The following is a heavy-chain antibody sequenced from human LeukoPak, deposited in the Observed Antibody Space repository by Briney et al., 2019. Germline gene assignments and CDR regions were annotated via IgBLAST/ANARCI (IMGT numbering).Heavy chain of an antibody. V-gene: IGHV4-59*01. CDR1: GGSISSYY. D-gene: IGHD2-2*01. CDR3: ARDLGRSRAYDAFDI. CDR2: IYYSGST. J-gene: IGHJ3*02. Sequence: SETLSLTCTVSGGSISSYYWSWIRQPPGKGLEWIGYIYYSGSTNYNPSLKSRVTISVDTSKNQFSLKLSSVTAADTAVYYCARDLGRSRAYDAFDIWGQGTMVTVSS.